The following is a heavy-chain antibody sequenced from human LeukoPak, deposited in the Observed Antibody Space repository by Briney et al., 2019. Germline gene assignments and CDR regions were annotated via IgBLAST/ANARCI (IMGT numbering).Heavy chain of an antibody. Sequence: PGGSLRLSCAASGFTFEDYTMHWVRQAPGKTLEWVSLISWDGTTYYTDSVKGRFTISRDNSKNSLYLQMDTLRSEDTTSYFCVKDLSYATSGSVFDYWSQGTLVTVSS. CDR1: GFTFEDYT. J-gene: IGHJ4*02. CDR2: ISWDGTT. V-gene: IGHV3-43*01. CDR3: VKDLSYATSGSVFDY. D-gene: IGHD3-16*01.